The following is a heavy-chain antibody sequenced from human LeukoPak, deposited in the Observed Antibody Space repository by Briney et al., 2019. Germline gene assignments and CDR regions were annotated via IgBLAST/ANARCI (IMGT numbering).Heavy chain of an antibody. V-gene: IGHV3-33*01. CDR3: AREKLAAAGTGFDY. CDR2: MWYDGSNK. CDR1: GFTFSSYG. J-gene: IGHJ4*02. Sequence: GRSLRLSCAASGFTFSSYGMHWVRQAPGKGLEWVAVMWYDGSNKYYADSVKGRFTISRDNSKNTLYLQMNSLRAEDTAVYYCAREKLAAAGTGFDYWGQGTLVTVSS. D-gene: IGHD6-13*01.